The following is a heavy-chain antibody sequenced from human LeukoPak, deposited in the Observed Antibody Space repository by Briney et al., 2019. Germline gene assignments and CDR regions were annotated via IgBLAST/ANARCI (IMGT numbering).Heavy chain of an antibody. Sequence: ASVKVSCKASGSPFTSYDINWVRQATGQGLEWMGWMNPNSGNTGYAQKFQGRVTMTRNTSISTAYMELSSLRSEDTAVYYCARGYDYLYAEYFQHWGQGTLVTVSS. CDR3: ARGYDYLYAEYFQH. V-gene: IGHV1-8*01. CDR2: MNPNSGNT. CDR1: GSPFTSYD. D-gene: IGHD4-11*01. J-gene: IGHJ1*01.